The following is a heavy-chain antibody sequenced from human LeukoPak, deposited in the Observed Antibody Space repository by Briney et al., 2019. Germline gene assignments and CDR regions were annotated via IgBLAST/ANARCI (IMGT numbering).Heavy chain of an antibody. Sequence: GGSLRLSCAASGFSFSTYSLNWVRQAPGKGLEWLSSIDSDSLYLFYADSVKGRFTVSRDNAKNSLFLQMNSLRDDDTAVYYCARAGYYYDVDYWSQGTLVTVSS. J-gene: IGHJ4*02. D-gene: IGHD3-22*01. CDR2: IDSDSLYL. CDR3: ARAGYYYDVDY. V-gene: IGHV3-21*01. CDR1: GFSFSTYS.